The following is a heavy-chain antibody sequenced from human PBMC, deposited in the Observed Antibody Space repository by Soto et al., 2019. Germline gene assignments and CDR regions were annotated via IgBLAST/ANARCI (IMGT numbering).Heavy chain of an antibody. Sequence: QVQLVQSGAEVKKPGASVKVSCKASGYTFTGYYMHWVRQAPGQGLEWMGWINPNSGGTNYAQKFQGRVTITADKSTSTAYMELSSLRSEYTAAYYCASALGGSYLRRYCYGMDVWGQGTTVTVSS. J-gene: IGHJ6*02. V-gene: IGHV1-2*02. CDR3: ASALGGSYLRRYCYGMDV. CDR1: GYTFTGYY. CDR2: INPNSGGT. D-gene: IGHD1-26*01.